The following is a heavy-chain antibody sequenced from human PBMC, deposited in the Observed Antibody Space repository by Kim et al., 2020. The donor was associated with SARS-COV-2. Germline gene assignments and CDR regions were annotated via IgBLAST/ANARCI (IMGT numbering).Heavy chain of an antibody. CDR2: ISYDGSNK. J-gene: IGHJ4*02. CDR1: GFTFSSYG. Sequence: SLRLSCAASGFTFSSYGMHWVRQAPGKGLEWVAVISYDGSNKYYADSVKGRFTISRDNSKNTLYLQMNSLRAEDTAVYYCVPSPHIVVVPAAEGGSVDYWGQGTLVTVSS. V-gene: IGHV3-30*03. D-gene: IGHD2-2*01. CDR3: VPSPHIVVVPAAEGGSVDY.